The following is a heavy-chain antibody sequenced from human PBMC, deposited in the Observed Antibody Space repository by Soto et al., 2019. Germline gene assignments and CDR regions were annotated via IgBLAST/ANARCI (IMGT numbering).Heavy chain of an antibody. Sequence: PGGSLRLSCAGSGFNFNNFAMHWVRQAPGTGLEYVSSISDTGGSKSHADSVKGRFTISRDNSKDTVFLQMTSLRGEHTAVSYCVKGSRGEFYYYHNVVDVWGQGTTVTVSS. D-gene: IGHD3-10*01. V-gene: IGHV3-64D*06. J-gene: IGHJ6*02. CDR3: VKGSRGEFYYYHNVVDV. CDR2: ISDTGGSK. CDR1: GFNFNNFA.